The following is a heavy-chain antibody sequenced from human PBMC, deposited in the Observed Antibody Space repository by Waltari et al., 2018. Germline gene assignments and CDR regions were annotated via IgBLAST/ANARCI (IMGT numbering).Heavy chain of an antibody. CDR3: TRGSVFDYGTSGPAGY. D-gene: IGHD3-22*01. CDR2: ISYDGSNK. V-gene: IGHV3-30*01. Sequence: QVQLVESGGGVVQPGRSLRLSCAASGFAFTSYALHWVRQAPGKGLGWVAGISYDGSNKYYADSVKGRFTISRDNSKNTLYLQMNSLRAEDTAVYYCTRGSVFDYGTSGPAGYWGQGTLVTVSS. CDR1: GFAFTSYA. J-gene: IGHJ4*02.